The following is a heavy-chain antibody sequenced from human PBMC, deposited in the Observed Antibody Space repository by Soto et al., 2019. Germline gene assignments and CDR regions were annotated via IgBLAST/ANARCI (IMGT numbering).Heavy chain of an antibody. D-gene: IGHD3-10*01. V-gene: IGHV4-4*03. J-gene: IGHJ6*02. CDR1: GGYISSSNW. CDR3: VGAAGGNYYCSGSYYRQYFYGMVV. CDR2: IYHSGST. Sequence: PLRRPYLDWAVSGGYISSSNWWSWVRQPPGKGLEWIGEIYHSGSTNYNPSLKSRVTISVDKSKNQFSLTLSSVTAADTAVYYCVGAAGGNYYCSGSYYRQYFYGMVVWGPGTTVTISS.